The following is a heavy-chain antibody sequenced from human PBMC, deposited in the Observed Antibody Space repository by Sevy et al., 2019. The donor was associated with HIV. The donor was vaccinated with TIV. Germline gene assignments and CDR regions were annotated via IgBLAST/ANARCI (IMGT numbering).Heavy chain of an antibody. CDR3: AKERNCGRDCLYFQH. V-gene: IGHV3-43*01. J-gene: IGHJ1*01. CDR2: INWNGDDT. D-gene: IGHD2-21*02. Sequence: QLGGSLRLSCAASGFTFDDYTMHWVRQAPGKGLEWVSLINWNGDDTYYADSVKGRFTISRDNSRNSLYLQMNSLRTEDTALYYCAKERNCGRDCLYFQHWGQGTLVTVSS. CDR1: GFTFDDYT.